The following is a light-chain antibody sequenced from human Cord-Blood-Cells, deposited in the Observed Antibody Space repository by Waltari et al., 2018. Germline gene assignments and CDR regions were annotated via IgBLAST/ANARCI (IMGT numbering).Light chain of an antibody. J-gene: IGKJ4*01. CDR2: GAS. CDR3: QQYYSTPLT. Sequence: DIVMLQSPDSLAVSLGERATINCKSSQSVLYSSNNKNYLAWYQQKPGQPPKLLIYGASTRETGVPDRFSGSGSGTDFTLTISSLQSEDFAVYYCQQYYSTPLTFGGGTKVEIK. CDR1: QSVLYSSNNKNY. V-gene: IGKV4-1*01.